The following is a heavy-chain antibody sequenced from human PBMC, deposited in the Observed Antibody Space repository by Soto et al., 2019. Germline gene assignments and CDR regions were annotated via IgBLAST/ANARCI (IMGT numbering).Heavy chain of an antibody. CDR2: IKQDGSEK. J-gene: IGHJ6*02. D-gene: IGHD6-13*01. V-gene: IGHV3-7*01. Sequence: EVQLVESGGGLVQPGGSLRLSCAASGFTFSSYWMSWVRQAPGKGLEWVANIKQDGSEKYYVDSVKGRSTISRDNAKNSLYLQMNSLRAEDTAVYYGARDEGSSWYYYYYGMDVWGQGTTVTVSS. CDR3: ARDEGSSWYYYYYGMDV. CDR1: GFTFSSYW.